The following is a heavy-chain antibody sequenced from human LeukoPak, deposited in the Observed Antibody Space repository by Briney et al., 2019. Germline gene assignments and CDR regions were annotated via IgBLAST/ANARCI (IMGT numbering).Heavy chain of an antibody. D-gene: IGHD5-18*01. J-gene: IGHJ5*02. V-gene: IGHV3-30-3*01. Sequence: PGGSLRLSCAASGFTFSSYAMHWVRQAPGKGLEWVAVISYDGSNKYYADSVKGRFTISRDNSKNTLYLQMNSLRAEDTAVYYCAREVRYSYGPGWFDPWGQGTLVTVS. CDR1: GFTFSSYA. CDR2: ISYDGSNK. CDR3: AREVRYSYGPGWFDP.